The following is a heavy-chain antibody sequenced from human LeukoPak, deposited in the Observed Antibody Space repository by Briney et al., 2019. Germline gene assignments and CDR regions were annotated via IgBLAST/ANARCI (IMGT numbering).Heavy chain of an antibody. CDR2: IYYSGST. J-gene: IGHJ5*02. CDR3: AVGYCSSTSCPENWFDP. V-gene: IGHV4-30-4*01. CDR1: GGSISSGDYY. Sequence: SETLSLTCTVSGGSISSGDYYWSWIRQPPGKGLEWIGYIYYSGSTYYNPSLKSRVTISVDTSKNQFSLKLSSVTAADTAVYYCAVGYCSSTSCPENWFDPWGQGTLVTVSS. D-gene: IGHD2-2*01.